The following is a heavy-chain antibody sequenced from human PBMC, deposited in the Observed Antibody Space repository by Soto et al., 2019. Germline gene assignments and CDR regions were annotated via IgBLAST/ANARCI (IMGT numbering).Heavy chain of an antibody. D-gene: IGHD6-13*01. Sequence: QTGGSLRLSCAASGFTFDDYAMHWVRQAPGKGLEWVSGISWNSAAMGYADSVKGRFTISRDSAKSSLYLQMNSLRAEDTALYFCDKKGTDRYSSAWSENYFDNWGQGTLVTVSS. V-gene: IGHV3-9*01. CDR1: GFTFDDYA. J-gene: IGHJ4*02. CDR2: ISWNSAAM. CDR3: DKKGTDRYSSAWSENYFDN.